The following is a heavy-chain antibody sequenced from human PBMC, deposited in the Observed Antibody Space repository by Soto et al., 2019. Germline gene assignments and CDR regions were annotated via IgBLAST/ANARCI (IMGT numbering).Heavy chain of an antibody. D-gene: IGHD1-1*01. Sequence: QVQLVESGGGVVQPGRSLRLSCAASGFTFSSYAMHWVRQAPGKGLEWVAVISDAGSNKYYAYSVKGRFTISRDNSKNTLYLQMNRLRAEDKAVYYCARDRLRYNWNDFPYYYYGMDVWGQVTTVTVSS. V-gene: IGHV3-30-3*01. J-gene: IGHJ6*02. CDR1: GFTFSSYA. CDR3: ARDRLRYNWNDFPYYYYGMDV. CDR2: ISDAGSNK.